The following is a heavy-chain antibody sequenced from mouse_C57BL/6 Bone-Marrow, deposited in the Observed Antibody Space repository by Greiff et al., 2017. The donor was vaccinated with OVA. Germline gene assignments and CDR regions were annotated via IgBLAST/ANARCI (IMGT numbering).Heavy chain of an antibody. CDR3: ARYPLYYYAMDY. D-gene: IGHD1-1*02. V-gene: IGHV7-3*01. CDR2: IRNKANGYTT. J-gene: IGHJ4*01. Sequence: VQLKESGGGLVQPGGSLSLSCAASGFTFTDYYMSWVRQPPGKALEWLGFIRNKANGYTTEYSASVKGRFTISRDNSQSILYLQMNALRAEDSATYYCARYPLYYYAMDYWGQGTSVTVSS. CDR1: GFTFTDYY.